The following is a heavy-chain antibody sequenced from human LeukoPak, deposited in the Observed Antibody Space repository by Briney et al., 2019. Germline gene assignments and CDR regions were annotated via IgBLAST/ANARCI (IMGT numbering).Heavy chain of an antibody. CDR1: GGSLSRGTFY. CDR3: ARVGGYSGSYYYFDN. Sequence: SETLSLTWTGSGGSLSRGTFYWGWIRQPAGKGLEWIGRVYTSGSTDYNSSFMRRVTISIDRSKNQFFLKLSSVTAADTAVYYCARVGGYSGSYYYFDNWGQGNLVTVSS. J-gene: IGHJ4*02. V-gene: IGHV4-61*02. CDR2: VYTSGST. D-gene: IGHD1-26*01.